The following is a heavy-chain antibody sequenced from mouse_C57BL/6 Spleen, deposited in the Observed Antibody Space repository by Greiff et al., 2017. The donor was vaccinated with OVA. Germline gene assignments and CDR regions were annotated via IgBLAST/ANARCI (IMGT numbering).Heavy chain of an antibody. D-gene: IGHD4-1*01. CDR3: ARDWDWYFDV. CDR2: IDPSDSET. Sequence: QVQLQQPGAELVRPGSSVKLSCRASGYTFTSYWMHWVKQRPIQGLEWIGNIDPSDSETHYNQKFKDKATLTVDKSSSTAYMQLSSLTSEDSAVYYCARDWDWYFDVWGTGTTVTVSS. J-gene: IGHJ1*03. CDR1: GYTFTSYW. V-gene: IGHV1-52*01.